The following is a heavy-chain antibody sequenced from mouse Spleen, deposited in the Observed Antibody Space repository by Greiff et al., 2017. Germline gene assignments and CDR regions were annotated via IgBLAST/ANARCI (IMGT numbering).Heavy chain of an antibody. CDR2: ISDGGSYT. D-gene: IGHD2-3*01. V-gene: IGHV5-4*03. CDR1: GFTFSSYA. J-gene: IGHJ4*01. CDR3: ARGAGDGYYYAMDY. Sequence: EVKLVESGGGLVKPGGSLKLSCAASGFTFSSYAMSWVRQTPEKRLEWVATISDGGSYTYYPDNVKGRFTISRDNAKNNLYLQMSHLKSEDTAMYYCARGAGDGYYYAMDYWGQGTSVTVSS.